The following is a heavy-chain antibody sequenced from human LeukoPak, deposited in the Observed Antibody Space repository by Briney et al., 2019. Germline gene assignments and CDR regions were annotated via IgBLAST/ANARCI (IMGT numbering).Heavy chain of an antibody. CDR2: INSDGSST. Sequence: GGSLRLSCAASGFTFSSYWMHWVRQAPGKGLVWVSRINSDGSSTSYADSVKGRFTISRDNAKNTLYLQMNSLRAEDTAVYYCARGPPARPYDFWSGQLSYVWGQGTTVTVSS. D-gene: IGHD3-3*01. V-gene: IGHV3-74*01. CDR3: ARGPPARPYDFWSGQLSYV. J-gene: IGHJ6*02. CDR1: GFTFSSYW.